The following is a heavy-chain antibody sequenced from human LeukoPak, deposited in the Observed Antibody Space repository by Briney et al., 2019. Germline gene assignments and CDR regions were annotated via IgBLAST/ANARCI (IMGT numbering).Heavy chain of an antibody. D-gene: IGHD3-22*01. CDR3: ARAPMIGGDY. V-gene: IGHV3-7*01. Sequence: GGSLRLSCVASGFTFSGYWMSWVRQAPGKGLEWVANMKYDGGEKYFVDSVKGRFTISRDNAKNSLYLQMNSLRAEDTAVYYCARAPMIGGDYWGQGTLVTVSS. J-gene: IGHJ4*02. CDR2: MKYDGGEK. CDR1: GFTFSGYW.